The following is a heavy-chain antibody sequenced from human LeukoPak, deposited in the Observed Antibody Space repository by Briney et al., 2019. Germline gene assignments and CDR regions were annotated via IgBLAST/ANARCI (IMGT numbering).Heavy chain of an antibody. Sequence: PGGCLKLSCAPSGFSFGSYAISCVRQAPGEGLEWVSAIRSSGARTYYADSVEGRFTISRDNSKHTLYLQVNSLRATATSISVCAKDQVISGWSRSLFDPWGQGTLVTLSS. CDR2: IRSSGART. J-gene: IGHJ5*02. D-gene: IGHD6-19*01. CDR3: AKDQVISGWSRSLFDP. V-gene: IGHV3-23*01. CDR1: GFSFGSYA.